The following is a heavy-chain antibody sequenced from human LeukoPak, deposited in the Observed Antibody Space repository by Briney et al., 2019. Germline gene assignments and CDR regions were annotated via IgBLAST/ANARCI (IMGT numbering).Heavy chain of an antibody. D-gene: IGHD3-16*01. CDR2: VTTSGGPT. CDR3: ARDLGPRWYFDL. CDR1: GLTFSSYA. V-gene: IGHV3-23*01. Sequence: PGGSLRLSCAASGLTFSSYAMSWVRQAPGKGLEWVSAVTTSGGPTYYADSVKGRFTISRDNSKNTLDLQMNSLRAEDTAVYYCARDLGPRWYFDLWGRGTLVTVSS. J-gene: IGHJ2*01.